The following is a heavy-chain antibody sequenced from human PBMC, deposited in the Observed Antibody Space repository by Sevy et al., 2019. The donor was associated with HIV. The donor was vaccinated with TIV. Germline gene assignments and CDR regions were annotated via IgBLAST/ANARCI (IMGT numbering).Heavy chain of an antibody. J-gene: IGHJ5*02. V-gene: IGHV1-69*13. Sequence: ASVKVSCKASGGTFSSYAISWVRQAPGQGLEWMGGIIPIFGTANYAQKFQGRVTITADESTSTAYMELSSLRSEDTAVYYCASSYDYDSSGYSRGFDPWGQGTLVTVSS. CDR3: ASSYDYDSSGYSRGFDP. D-gene: IGHD3-22*01. CDR2: IIPIFGTA. CDR1: GGTFSSYA.